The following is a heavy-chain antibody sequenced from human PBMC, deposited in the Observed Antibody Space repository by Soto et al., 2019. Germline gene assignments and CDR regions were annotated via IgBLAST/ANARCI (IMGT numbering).Heavy chain of an antibody. J-gene: IGHJ4*02. CDR1: GFTFSSSA. V-gene: IGHV1-58*01. CDR2: IDVGSANA. CDR3: SRGWRAYYDSSGYYYGSYYFDY. D-gene: IGHD3-22*01. Sequence: GASVKVSCKTSGFTFSSSAVHWVRQARGHRLQWIGWIDVGSANANYAQMLQERVTISRDMSTSTAYMELSSLRSEDTAVYYCSRGWRAYYDSSGYYYGSYYFDYWGQGTLVTVSS.